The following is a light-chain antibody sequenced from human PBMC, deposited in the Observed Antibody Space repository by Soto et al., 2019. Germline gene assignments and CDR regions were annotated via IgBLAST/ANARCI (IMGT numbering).Light chain of an antibody. Sequence: QSVLTQPASVSGSPGQSITISCTGTSSDVGGYNYVSWFQQHPGKAPKLMLSEVSNRPSGVSNRFSGSKSGNTASLTISGLQAEDEADYYSSSYTTSSTWVFGGGTKLTVL. V-gene: IGLV2-14*01. J-gene: IGLJ3*02. CDR1: SSDVGGYNY. CDR2: EVS. CDR3: SSYTTSSTWV.